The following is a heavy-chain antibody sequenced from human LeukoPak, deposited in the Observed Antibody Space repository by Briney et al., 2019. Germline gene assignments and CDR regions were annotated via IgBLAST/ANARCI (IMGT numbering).Heavy chain of an antibody. V-gene: IGHV1-18*01. J-gene: IGHJ3*02. CDR3: ARDQSVRLLQSGSTYSKHVFAI. CDR2: ISAYNGNT. CDR1: GYTFTNYG. Sequence: ASVKVSCKASGYTFTNYGMSWVRQAPGIGLEWMGWISAYNGNTNYAQKVQGRVTMTTDTSTSTPYMELRSLRFDDTAVYYCARDQSVRLLQSGSTYSKHVFAIGGQGSMVTVSP. D-gene: IGHD2-15*01.